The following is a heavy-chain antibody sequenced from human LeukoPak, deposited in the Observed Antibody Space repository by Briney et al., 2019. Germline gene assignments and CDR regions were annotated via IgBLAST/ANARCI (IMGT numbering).Heavy chain of an antibody. J-gene: IGHJ5*02. CDR1: GYSFTSYW. V-gene: IGHV5-51*01. Sequence: GESLKISCKGSGYSFTSYWIGWVRQMPGKGLEWMGIIYPGDSDTGYSPSFQGQVTISADKSISTAYLQWSSLKASDTAMYYCARLVVPAAYARWFDPWGQGTLVTVSS. CDR3: ARLVVPAAYARWFDP. D-gene: IGHD2-2*01. CDR2: IYPGDSDT.